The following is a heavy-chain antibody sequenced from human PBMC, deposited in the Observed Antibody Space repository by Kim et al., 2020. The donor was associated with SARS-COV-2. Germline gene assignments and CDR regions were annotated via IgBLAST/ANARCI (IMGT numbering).Heavy chain of an antibody. V-gene: IGHV3-53*01. CDR1: GFTVSSNY. CDR3: ARERDHKEEAADLDYYYY. CDR2: IYSGGST. Sequence: GGSLRLSCAASGFTVSSNYMSWVRQAPGKGLEWVSVIYSGGSTYYADSVVGRFTISRDNSKNTLYLQMNSLRAEDTAVYYCARERDHKEEAADLDYYYY. J-gene: IGHJ6*03. D-gene: IGHD6-13*01.